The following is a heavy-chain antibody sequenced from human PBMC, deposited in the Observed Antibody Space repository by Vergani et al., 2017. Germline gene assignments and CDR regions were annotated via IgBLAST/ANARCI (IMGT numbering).Heavy chain of an antibody. CDR1: GFTFSSYW. D-gene: IGHD3-3*01. CDR2: IKQDGSEK. J-gene: IGHJ4*02. Sequence: EVQLVESGGGLVQPGGSLRLSCAASGFTFSSYWMSWVRQAPGKGLEWVANIKQDGSEKYYVDSVKGRFTISRDNAKNSLYLQMNRLRAEDTAVYYCAGRGLRFLENIYYWGQGTLVTVSS. V-gene: IGHV3-7*01. CDR3: AGRGLRFLENIYY.